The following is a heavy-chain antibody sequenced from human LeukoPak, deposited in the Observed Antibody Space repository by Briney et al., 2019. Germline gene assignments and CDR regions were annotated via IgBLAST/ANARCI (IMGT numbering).Heavy chain of an antibody. CDR3: ARCREGYCSSLDY. Sequence: GESLKISCNGSGYSITSYWIGWVRQIARKGLGWMGIRYPGHTDTIYSPSFQGKVTISTDKANSTAYLQWSSLKASDAAMYYCARCREGYCSSLDYWGQGTLVTVSS. CDR1: GYSITSYW. D-gene: IGHD2-2*01. CDR2: RYPGHTDT. J-gene: IGHJ4*02. V-gene: IGHV5-51*01.